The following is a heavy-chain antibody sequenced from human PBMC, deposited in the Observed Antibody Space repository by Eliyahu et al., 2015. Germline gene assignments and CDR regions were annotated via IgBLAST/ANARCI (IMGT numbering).Heavy chain of an antibody. J-gene: IGHJ6*04. CDR2: IXPNXGDT. D-gene: IGHD2-8*02. Sequence: QVQLVQSGAEVKKPGASVXVSCTASGYSFSESYIHWVXQAPGQGLEWXGCIXPNXGDTKYAQKFQGRVTLTRDTSIVTAYMELSRLRSDDTAVYYCARMERYCTGGVCYETYYYYGMDVWGKGTTVTVYS. CDR3: ARMERYCTGGVCYETYYYYGMDV. CDR1: GYSFSESY. V-gene: IGHV1-2*02.